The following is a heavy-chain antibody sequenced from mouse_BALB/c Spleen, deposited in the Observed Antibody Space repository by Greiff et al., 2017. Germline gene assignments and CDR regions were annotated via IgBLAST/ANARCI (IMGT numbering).Heavy chain of an antibody. Sequence: QVQLKQSGAELVRPGSSVKISCKASGYAFSSYWMNWVKQRPGQGLEWIGQIYPGDGDTNYNGKFKGKATLTADKSSSTAYMQLSSLTSEDSAVYFCARGDGNYYFDYWGQGTTLTVSS. CDR1: GYAFSSYW. J-gene: IGHJ2*01. D-gene: IGHD2-1*01. V-gene: IGHV1-80*01. CDR3: ARGDGNYYFDY. CDR2: IYPGDGDT.